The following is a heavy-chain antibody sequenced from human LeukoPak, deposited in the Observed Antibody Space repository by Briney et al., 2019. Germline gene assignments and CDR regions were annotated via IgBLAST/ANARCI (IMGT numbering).Heavy chain of an antibody. CDR2: ISYDGSNK. V-gene: IGHV3-30-3*01. J-gene: IGHJ4*02. Sequence: PGGSLRLSCAASGFTFSSYAMHWVRQAPGKGLEWVAVISYDGSNKYYADSVKGRFTISRDNSKNTLYLQMNSLRAEDTAVYYCARDRYTAMPPGGFDYWGQGTLVTVSS. CDR1: GFTFSSYA. CDR3: ARDRYTAMPPGGFDY. D-gene: IGHD5-18*01.